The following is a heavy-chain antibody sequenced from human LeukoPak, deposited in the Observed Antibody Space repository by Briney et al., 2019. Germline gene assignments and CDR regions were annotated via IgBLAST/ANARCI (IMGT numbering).Heavy chain of an antibody. V-gene: IGHV4-34*01. CDR3: ARGRGVHSSSWSYYYYYMDV. Sequence: SETLSLTCAVYGGSFSGYYWSWIRQPPGKGLEWIGEINHSGSTNYNPSLKSRVTISVDTSKNQFSLKLSSVTAADTAVYYCARGRGVHSSSWSYYYYYMDVWGKGTTVTVSS. J-gene: IGHJ6*03. CDR2: INHSGST. D-gene: IGHD6-13*01. CDR1: GGSFSGYY.